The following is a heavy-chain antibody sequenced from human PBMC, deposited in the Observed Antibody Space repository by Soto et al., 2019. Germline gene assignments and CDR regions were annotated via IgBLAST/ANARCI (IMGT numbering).Heavy chain of an antibody. CDR3: ARGIGSPNLFDP. CDR2: TYYSGST. Sequence: PSETLSLTCTVSGDSISSSSYYWGWIRQPPGKGLEWIGSTYYSGSTHYNPSLKSRVTISVDTSKNQFSLKLSSVTAADTAVYYCARGIGSPNLFDPSGQGTLGTVSS. V-gene: IGHV4-39*01. CDR1: GDSISSSSYY. D-gene: IGHD2-21*01. J-gene: IGHJ5*02.